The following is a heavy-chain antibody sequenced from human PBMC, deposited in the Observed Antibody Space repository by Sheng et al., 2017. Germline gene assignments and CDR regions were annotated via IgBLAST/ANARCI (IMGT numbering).Heavy chain of an antibody. V-gene: IGHV3-30*18. J-gene: IGHJ3*01. CDR1: GFTFRSYG. CDR2: ISSDGSTK. Sequence: QVQLVESGGGVVLPGRSLRLSCGASGFTFRSYGMHWVRQAPGKGLEWVAVISSDGSTKDYADSVKGRFTISRDNSRNTLYLQVNSLRVEDTAVYYCAKAGGSESYYVRFCIVWGQGTMVTVVF. CDR3: AKAGGSESYYVRFCIV. D-gene: IGHD3-10*02.